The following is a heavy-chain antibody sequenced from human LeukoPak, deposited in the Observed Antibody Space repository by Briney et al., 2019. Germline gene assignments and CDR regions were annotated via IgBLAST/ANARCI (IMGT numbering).Heavy chain of an antibody. J-gene: IGHJ6*03. CDR2: ISAYNGNT. D-gene: IGHD3-9*01. CDR3: ARDRRYYDILTTHYYNYMDV. Sequence: ASVKVSCKASGYTFTSYGISWVRQAPGQGLEWMGWISAYNGNTNNAHILQVRVPMTTYTYKTKDYLYLRSLRPDDTAMDYCARDRRYYDILTTHYYNYMDVWGKGTTVTVSS. CDR1: GYTFTSYG. V-gene: IGHV1-18*01.